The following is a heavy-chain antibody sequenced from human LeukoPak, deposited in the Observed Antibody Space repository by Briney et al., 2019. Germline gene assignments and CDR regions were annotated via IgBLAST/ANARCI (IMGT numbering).Heavy chain of an antibody. CDR1: GGSISSSSYY. CDR2: IYYSGST. D-gene: IGHD3-10*01. V-gene: IGHV4-39*01. J-gene: IGHJ4*02. CDR3: ASQDERITMVRGVIRFDY. Sequence: PSETLSLTCTVSGGSISSSSYYWGWIRQPPGKGLEWIGSIYYSGSTYYNPSIKSRVTISVDTSKNQFSLKLSSVTAADTAVYYCASQDERITMVRGVIRFDYWGQGILVTVSS.